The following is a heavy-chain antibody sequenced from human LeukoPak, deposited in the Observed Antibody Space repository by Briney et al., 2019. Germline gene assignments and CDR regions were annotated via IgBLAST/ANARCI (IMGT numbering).Heavy chain of an antibody. CDR1: GYTFTIYG. D-gene: IGHD2-15*01. Sequence: ASVKVSCKASGYTFTIYGISWVRQAPGQGLEWMGLISAYGNTNYAQNLQGRVTMTTDTSTSTAYMELRSLKSDDTAVYYCARGIIGYYFDYWGQGTLVTVSS. J-gene: IGHJ4*02. CDR3: ARGIIGYYFDY. CDR2: ISAYGNT. V-gene: IGHV1-18*01.